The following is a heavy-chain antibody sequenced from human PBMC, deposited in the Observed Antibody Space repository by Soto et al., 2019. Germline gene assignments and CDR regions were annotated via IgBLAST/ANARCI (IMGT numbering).Heavy chain of an antibody. J-gene: IGHJ4*02. D-gene: IGHD1-1*01. CDR2: ISGSGGST. V-gene: IGHV3-23*01. CDR3: AKDPSYNWNASDY. CDR1: GFTFSSYA. Sequence: EVQLLESGGGLVQTGGSLRLSCAASGFTFSSYAMSWVRQAPGKGLEWVSAISGSGGSTYYADSVKGRFTISRDNSKNTRYLQMNSRRAGGTAVYYCAKDPSYNWNASDYWGQGTLVTVSS.